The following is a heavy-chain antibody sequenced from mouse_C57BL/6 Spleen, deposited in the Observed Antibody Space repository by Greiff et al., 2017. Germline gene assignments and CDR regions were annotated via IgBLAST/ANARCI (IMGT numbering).Heavy chain of an antibody. CDR2: INPSSGYT. V-gene: IGHV1-4*01. Sequence: QVQLQQSGAELARPGASVKMSCKASGYTFTSYTMHWVKQRPGQGLEWIGYINPSSGYTKYNQKFKDKATLTADKSSSTAYMQLSSLTSEDSAVYYCARRDDYDVDYAMDYWGQGTSVTVSS. CDR1: GYTFTSYT. J-gene: IGHJ4*01. CDR3: ARRDDYDVDYAMDY. D-gene: IGHD2-4*01.